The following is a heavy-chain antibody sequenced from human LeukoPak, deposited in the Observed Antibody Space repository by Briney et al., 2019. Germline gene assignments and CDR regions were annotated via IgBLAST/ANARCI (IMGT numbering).Heavy chain of an antibody. CDR1: GGSFSGYY. D-gene: IGHD3-9*01. V-gene: IGHV4-34*01. Sequence: SETLSLTCAVYGGSFSGYYWSWIRQPPGKGLEWIGEINHSGSTNYNPSLKSRVTISVDTSKNQFSLKLSSVTAADTAVYYCARVDYDILTGYYAHYYYYYMDVWGKGTTVTISS. CDR3: ARVDYDILTGYYAHYYYYYMDV. CDR2: INHSGST. J-gene: IGHJ6*03.